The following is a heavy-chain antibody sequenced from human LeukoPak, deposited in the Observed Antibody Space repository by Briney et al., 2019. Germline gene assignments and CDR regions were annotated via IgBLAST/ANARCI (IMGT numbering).Heavy chain of an antibody. CDR1: GFTFSRYA. CDR2: ISGGGGTT. V-gene: IGHV3-23*01. CDR3: AKESQTIAVAGADY. Sequence: GRSLRLSCAASGFTFSRYAMSCVRHAPGKWLESLTAISGGGGTTYYTDSVKGPFTISRDNSKNILYLQMNSLRTEDLAVNYCAKESQTIAVAGADYWGQGTLVTVSS. D-gene: IGHD6-19*01. J-gene: IGHJ4*02.